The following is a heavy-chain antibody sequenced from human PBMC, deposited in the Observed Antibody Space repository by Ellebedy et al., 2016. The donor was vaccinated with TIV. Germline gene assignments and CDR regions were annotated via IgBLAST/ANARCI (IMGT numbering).Heavy chain of an antibody. CDR3: ARAYGYGMDV. D-gene: IGHD2-21*01. CDR2: FDPEDGET. J-gene: IGHJ6*02. CDR1: GGTFSSYA. Sequence: ASVKVSXXASGGTFSSYAISWVRQAPGKGLEWMGGFDPEDGETIYAQKFQGRVTMTEDTSTDTAYMELSSLRSEDTAVYYCARAYGYGMDVWGQGTTVTVSS. V-gene: IGHV1-24*01.